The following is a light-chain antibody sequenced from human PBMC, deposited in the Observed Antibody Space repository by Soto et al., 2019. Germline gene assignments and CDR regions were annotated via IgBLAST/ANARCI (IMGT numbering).Light chain of an antibody. CDR1: QSVGTS. CDR3: QQRLDWPPGKIT. J-gene: IGKJ5*01. Sequence: EIVLTQSPVTLSSSPGGRASLSCRASQSVGTSLAWYQQRPGQAPRLLIYDASTRPPGIPARFSGSGSGTDFTLSITNLQTEDFVTYYCQQRLDWPPGKITFGQGTRLDFK. V-gene: IGKV3-11*01. CDR2: DAS.